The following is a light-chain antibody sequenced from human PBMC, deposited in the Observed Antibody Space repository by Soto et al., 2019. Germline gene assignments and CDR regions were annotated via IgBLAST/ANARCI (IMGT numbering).Light chain of an antibody. CDR2: GAS. CDR1: QSVSSSY. J-gene: IGKJ3*01. Sequence: EIVLTQSPGTLSLSPGERATLSCRASQSVSSSYLAWYQQKPGQAPRLLIYGASSRATGIPDMFSGSGSGTDFTLTISRLEPEDFAVYYCQQYGSSPPTFGPGNKVDIK. V-gene: IGKV3-20*01. CDR3: QQYGSSPPT.